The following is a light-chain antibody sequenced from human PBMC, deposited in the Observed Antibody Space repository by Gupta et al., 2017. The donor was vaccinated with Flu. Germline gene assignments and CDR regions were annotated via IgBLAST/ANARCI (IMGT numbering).Light chain of an antibody. CDR1: SSDIGGYNY. CDR2: GVT. V-gene: IGLV2-14*01. CDR3: SSYTNTNTLVL. Sequence: QSALTQPASVSGPPGQSIPISCTGTSSDIGGYNYVSWYQQNPGKAPKLMIFGVTNRPSGVSTCFSGSKSGNTASLTISGLQAEDEADYCCSSYTNTNTLVLFSGGTKLTVL. J-gene: IGLJ2*01.